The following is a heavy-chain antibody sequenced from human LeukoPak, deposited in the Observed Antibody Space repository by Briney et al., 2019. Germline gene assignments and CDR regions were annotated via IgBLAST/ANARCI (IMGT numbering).Heavy chain of an antibody. CDR1: GLTFSRYS. D-gene: IGHD2/OR15-2a*01. V-gene: IGHV3-48*01. CDR2: ISSSGRTM. J-gene: IGHJ4*02. Sequence: GGSLRLSCTASGLTFSRYSMNWVRQAPGKGPEWVSYISSSGRTMYYAGSVQGRFTISRDNAKNSLYLQMNSLRAEDTAVYYCAGDRAPYSNGSYPLYWGQGTLVTVSS. CDR3: AGDRAPYSNGSYPLY.